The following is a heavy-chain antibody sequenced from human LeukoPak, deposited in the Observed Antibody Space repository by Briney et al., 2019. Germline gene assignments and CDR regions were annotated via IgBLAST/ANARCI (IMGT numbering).Heavy chain of an antibody. CDR3: ARDQYSYAHAAH. CDR1: GFTVSGNY. CDR2: IYSGGTT. D-gene: IGHD5-18*01. V-gene: IGHV3-66*01. Sequence: GGSLRLSCAASGFTVSGNYMSWVRQAPGKGLEWVSVIYSGGTTYYADSVKGRFTISRDNSKNTLHLQMNSLRAEDTAVYYCARDQYSYAHAAHWGQGTLVTVSS. J-gene: IGHJ4*02.